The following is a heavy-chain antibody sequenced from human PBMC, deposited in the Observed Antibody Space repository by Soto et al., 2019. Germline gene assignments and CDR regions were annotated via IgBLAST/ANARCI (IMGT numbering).Heavy chain of an antibody. Sequence: GESLKISCKGSGYSFTSYWISWVRQMPGKGLEWMGRIDPSDSYTNYSPSFQGHVTISADKSISTAYLQWSSLRASDTAMYYCARFSNYYDSSGYLNSYYYYGMDVWGQGTTVTVSS. CDR2: IDPSDSYT. CDR1: GYSFTSYW. V-gene: IGHV5-10-1*01. CDR3: ARFSNYYDSSGYLNSYYYYGMDV. J-gene: IGHJ6*02. D-gene: IGHD3-22*01.